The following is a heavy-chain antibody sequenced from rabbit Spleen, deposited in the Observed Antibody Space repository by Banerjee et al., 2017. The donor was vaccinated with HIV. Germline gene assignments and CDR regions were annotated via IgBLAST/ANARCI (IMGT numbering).Heavy chain of an antibody. Sequence: QEQLVESGGDLVKPEGSLTLTCTASGFSFSSSYDMCWVRQAPGKGLEWIGCIYTGNAKTYYASWAKGRFTISKSSSTTVTLQMTRLTAADTATYFCARDTSTSFSSYGMDLWGQGTLVTVS. D-gene: IGHD1-1*01. CDR1: GFSFSSSYD. J-gene: IGHJ3*01. V-gene: IGHV1S45*01. CDR3: ARDTSTSFSSYGMDL. CDR2: IYTGNAKT.